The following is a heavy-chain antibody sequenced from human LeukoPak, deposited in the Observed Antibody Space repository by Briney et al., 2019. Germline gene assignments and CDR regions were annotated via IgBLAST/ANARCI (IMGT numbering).Heavy chain of an antibody. CDR1: GFTFSSYA. V-gene: IGHV3-23*01. CDR3: AKRGVVIRVILVGFHREAHHFDS. CDR2: ISGSGGST. D-gene: IGHD2-21*01. Sequence: GGSLRLSCAASGFTFSSYAMSWVRQAPGKRLEWVSAISGSGGSTNYADSVKGRFTISRDNPKNTLFLQMNSLRAEDTAVYFCAKRGVVIRVILVGFHREAHHFDSWGQGALVTVSS. J-gene: IGHJ4*02.